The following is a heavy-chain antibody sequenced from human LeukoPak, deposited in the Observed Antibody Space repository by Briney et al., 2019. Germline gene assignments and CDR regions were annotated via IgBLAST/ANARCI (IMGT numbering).Heavy chain of an antibody. V-gene: IGHV4-59*08. CDR1: GGSISSYY. CDR2: IYYSGST. D-gene: IGHD6-19*01. CDR3: ARLGEWLAPDY. Sequence: SETLSLTCTVSGGSISSYYWSWIRQPPGKGLEWIGYIYYSGSTNYNPSLKSRVTISVDTSKNQFSLKLSSVTAADTAVYYCARLGEWLAPDYWGQGTLVTVSS. J-gene: IGHJ4*02.